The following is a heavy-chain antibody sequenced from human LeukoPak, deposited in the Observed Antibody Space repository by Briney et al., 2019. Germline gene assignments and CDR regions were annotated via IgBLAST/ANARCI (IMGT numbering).Heavy chain of an antibody. CDR2: ISAYNGNT. D-gene: IGHD3-10*01. Sequence: ASVKVSCKASGYTFTSYGISWVRQAPGQGLEWMGWISAYNGNTNYAQKLQGRVTMTTDTSTSTAYMELRSLRSDDTAVYYCARAGGITMVRGPKGYWGQGTLVTVSS. J-gene: IGHJ4*02. CDR1: GYTFTSYG. V-gene: IGHV1-18*01. CDR3: ARAGGITMVRGPKGY.